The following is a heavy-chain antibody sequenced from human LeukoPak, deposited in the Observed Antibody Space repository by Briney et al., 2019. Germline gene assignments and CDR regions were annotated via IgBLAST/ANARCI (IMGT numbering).Heavy chain of an antibody. CDR1: GFTFSSYS. V-gene: IGHV3-21*01. D-gene: IGHD2-15*01. CDR2: ISSSSSYI. J-gene: IGHJ3*02. Sequence: GGSLRLSCAAFGFTFSSYSMNWVRQAPGKGLEWVSSISSSSSYIYYADSVKGRFTISRDNAKNSLYLQMNSLRAEDTAVYYCARLRYCSGGSCYLYDAFDIWGQGTMVTVSS. CDR3: ARLRYCSGGSCYLYDAFDI.